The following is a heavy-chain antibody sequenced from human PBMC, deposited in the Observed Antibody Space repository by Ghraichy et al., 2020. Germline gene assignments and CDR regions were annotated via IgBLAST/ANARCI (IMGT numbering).Heavy chain of an antibody. V-gene: IGHV4-59*01. CDR1: GGSISSYY. J-gene: IGHJ5*02. CDR3: ARQQERWLGNWFDP. D-gene: IGHD5-24*01. CDR2: IYYSGST. Sequence: ESLSLTCTVSGGSISSYYWSWIRQPPGKGLEWIGYIYYSGSTNYNPSLKSRVTISVDTSKNQFSLKLSSVTAADTAVYYCARQQERWLGNWFDPWGQGTLVTVSS.